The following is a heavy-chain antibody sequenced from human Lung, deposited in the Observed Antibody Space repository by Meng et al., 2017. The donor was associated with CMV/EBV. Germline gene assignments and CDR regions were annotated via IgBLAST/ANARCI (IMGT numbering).Heavy chain of an antibody. D-gene: IGHD3-10*01. CDR3: LRRSGGSV. Sequence: QVQLRGSGPELAQPSETLSLPCAVSGDSITNHNWWAWVRQPPGKGLEWIGEIPHRGSSAYNPSLKSRVSMSIDKSKNQFSLKLTSVTAADTAVYHCLRRSGGSVWGQGTLVTVSS. J-gene: IGHJ1*01. CDR1: GDSITNHNW. V-gene: IGHV4-4*02. CDR2: IPHRGSS.